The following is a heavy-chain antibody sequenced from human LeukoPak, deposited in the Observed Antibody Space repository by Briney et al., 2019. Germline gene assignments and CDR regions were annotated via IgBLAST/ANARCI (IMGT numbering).Heavy chain of an antibody. CDR2: INHSGST. CDR1: GGSFSGYY. D-gene: IGHD6-13*01. J-gene: IGHJ4*02. V-gene: IGHV4-34*01. Sequence: SETLSLTCAVYGGSFSGYYWSWIRQPPGKGLEWIGEINHSGSTNYNPSRKSRVTISVDTSKNQFSLKLSSVTAADTAVYYCARGQWYRVSSSWYVYWGQGTLVTVSS. CDR3: ARGQWYRVSSSWYVY.